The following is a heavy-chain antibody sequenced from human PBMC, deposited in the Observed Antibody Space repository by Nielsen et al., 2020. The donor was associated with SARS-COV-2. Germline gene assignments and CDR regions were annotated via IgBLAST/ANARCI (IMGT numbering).Heavy chain of an antibody. D-gene: IGHD5-12*01. CDR1: GFTFSSYD. V-gene: IGHV3-13*01. CDR3: AREGGYGAFDT. CDR2: IGTAGDT. Sequence: GGSLRLSCAASGFTFSSYDMHWVRQATGKGLEWVSAIGTAGDTYYPGSVKGRFTISRENAKNSLYLQMNSLRAGDTAVYYCAREGGYGAFDTWGQGTMVTVSS. J-gene: IGHJ3*02.